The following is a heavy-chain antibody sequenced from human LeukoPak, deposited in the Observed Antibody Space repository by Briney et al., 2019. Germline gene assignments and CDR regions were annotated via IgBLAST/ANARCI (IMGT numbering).Heavy chain of an antibody. CDR1: GFTFSGSA. CDR2: VRSKANSYAT. D-gene: IGHD3-10*01. J-gene: IGHJ6*02. V-gene: IGHV3-73*01. CDR3: TSGGEWFREGLYYYAIDV. Sequence: GGSLKLSCAASGFTFSGSAMHWVRQASGKGLEWVGRVRSKANSYATAYAASVKGRFTISRDDSKNTAYLQMNSLKTEATAVYYCTSGGEWFREGLYYYAIDVWGQGTTVTVSS.